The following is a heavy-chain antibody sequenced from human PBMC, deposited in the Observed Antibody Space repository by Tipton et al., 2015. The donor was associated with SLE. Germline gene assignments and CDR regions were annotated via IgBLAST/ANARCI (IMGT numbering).Heavy chain of an antibody. CDR3: ARKGYYDSSGYYYGAFDI. CDR2: IGTAGDT. V-gene: IGHV3-13*01. Sequence: LRLSCAASGFTFSSYDMHWVRQATGRGLEWVSAIGTAGDTYYPGSVKGRFTISRENAKNSLYLQMNSLRAGDTAVYYCARKGYYDSSGYYYGAFDIWGQGTMVTVSS. J-gene: IGHJ3*02. CDR1: GFTFSSYD. D-gene: IGHD3-22*01.